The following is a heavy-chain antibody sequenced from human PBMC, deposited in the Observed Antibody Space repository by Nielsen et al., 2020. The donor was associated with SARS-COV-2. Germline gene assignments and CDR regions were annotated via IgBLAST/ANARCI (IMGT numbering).Heavy chain of an antibody. V-gene: IGHV1-69*13. D-gene: IGHD1-26*01. CDR2: IIPIFGTA. CDR1: GYTFTSYA. CDR3: AREAGPIVGAQGWFDP. Sequence: SVKVSCKASGYTFTSYAISWVRQAPGQGLEWMGGIIPIFGTANYAQKFQGRVTITADESTSTAYMELSSLRSEDTAVYYCAREAGPIVGAQGWFDPWGQGTLVTVSS. J-gene: IGHJ5*02.